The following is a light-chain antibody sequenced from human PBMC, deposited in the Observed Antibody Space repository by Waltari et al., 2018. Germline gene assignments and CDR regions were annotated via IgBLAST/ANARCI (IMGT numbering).Light chain of an antibody. J-gene: IGLJ2*01. CDR2: GNR. CDR3: QSYDNTLSGSHVV. Sequence: QSVLTQPPSVSGDPGQRVIIPCTGSSSNIGAGYDVHWYQQFPGIAPKLLIYGNRNRPSGVPDRFSGSKSGTSASLVISGLQAEDEADYYCQSYDNTLSGSHVVFGGGTKLTVL. V-gene: IGLV1-40*01. CDR1: SSNIGAGYD.